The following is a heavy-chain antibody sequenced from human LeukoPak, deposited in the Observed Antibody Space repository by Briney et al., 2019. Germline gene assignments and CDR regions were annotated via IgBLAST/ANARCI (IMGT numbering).Heavy chain of an antibody. CDR3: ARDNRWLTDLDAFDI. CDR2: ITLSRTTI. Sequence: GGSLRLSCAASGFTFSNYNMNWVRQAPGKGLEWVAYITLSRTTIYYADSVKGRFTISRDNAKNSLSLQMNSLRAEDTAVYYCARDNRWLTDLDAFDIWGHGKMVTVSS. CDR1: GFTFSNYN. J-gene: IGHJ3*02. D-gene: IGHD1-14*01. V-gene: IGHV3-48*01.